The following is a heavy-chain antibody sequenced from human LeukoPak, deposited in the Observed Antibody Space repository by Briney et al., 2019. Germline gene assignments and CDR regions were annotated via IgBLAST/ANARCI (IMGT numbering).Heavy chain of an antibody. CDR3: ARDHYDFWSGYYRENWFDP. J-gene: IGHJ5*02. CDR2: IYTSGST. V-gene: IGHV4-61*02. Sequence: SETLSLTCTGSGGSISSGSYYWSWIRQPAGKGLEWIGRIYTSGSTNYNPSLKSRVTISVNTSKNQFSLKLSSVTAADTAVYYCARDHYDFWSGYYRENWFDPWGQGTLVTVSS. D-gene: IGHD3-3*01. CDR1: GGSISSGSYY.